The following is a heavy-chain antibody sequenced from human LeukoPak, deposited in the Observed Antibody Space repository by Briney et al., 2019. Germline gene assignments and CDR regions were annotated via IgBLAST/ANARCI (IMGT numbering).Heavy chain of an antibody. CDR3: ARDLYLGAFDI. J-gene: IGHJ3*02. D-gene: IGHD2-8*01. CDR2: ISSDSYYL. CDR1: GFIVSTHT. V-gene: IGHV3-21*01. Sequence: GGSLRLSCAASGFIVSTHTMNWVRQAPGTALEWVASISSDSYYLYYADSVKGRFTISRDNAKNSLFLQMNSLRAGDTAVYYCARDLYLGAFDIWGQGTMVTVSS.